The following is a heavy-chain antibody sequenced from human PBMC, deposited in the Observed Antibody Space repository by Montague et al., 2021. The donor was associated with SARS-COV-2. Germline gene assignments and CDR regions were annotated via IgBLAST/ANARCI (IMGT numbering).Heavy chain of an antibody. CDR3: ARDLNEYSSSGGFDY. Sequence: SETLSLTCTVSGGSINSSSYYWGWIRQPPGKGLEWIGSIYSGSTYYNPSLKSRVTISVDTSKNQFSLKLSSVTAADTAVYYCARDLNEYSSSGGFDYWGQGTLVTVSS. V-gene: IGHV4-39*07. J-gene: IGHJ4*02. D-gene: IGHD6-6*01. CDR1: GGSINSSSYY. CDR2: IYSGST.